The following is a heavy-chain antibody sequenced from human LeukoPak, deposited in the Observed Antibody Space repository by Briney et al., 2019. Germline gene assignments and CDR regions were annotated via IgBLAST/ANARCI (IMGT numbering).Heavy chain of an antibody. V-gene: IGHV3-30-3*01. J-gene: IGHJ4*02. CDR2: ISYDGNNK. CDR3: ARDLVGGWDDSSGYYYGYFVY. Sequence: PGGSLRLSCAASGFTFAIYAMHWVRQAPGKGLEWVAVISYDGNNKYYADSVKGRFTISRDNSKNTLYPQMNSLRAEDTAVYYCARDLVGGWDDSSGYYYGYFVYWGQGTLVTVSS. D-gene: IGHD3-22*01. CDR1: GFTFAIYA.